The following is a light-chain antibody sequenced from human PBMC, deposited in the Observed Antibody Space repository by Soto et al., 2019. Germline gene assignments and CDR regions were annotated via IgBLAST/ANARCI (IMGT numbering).Light chain of an antibody. Sequence: EIVLTQSPGTLSLSPGERATLSCRASQSVTKNNLNWYQQKPGQAPRLLIYGASIRATGIPDRFSGSGSGTEFTLTITRLEPEDSAVYFCQHYGYSQWTFGQGTKVDIK. CDR3: QHYGYSQWT. J-gene: IGKJ1*01. CDR2: GAS. V-gene: IGKV3-20*01. CDR1: QSVTKNN.